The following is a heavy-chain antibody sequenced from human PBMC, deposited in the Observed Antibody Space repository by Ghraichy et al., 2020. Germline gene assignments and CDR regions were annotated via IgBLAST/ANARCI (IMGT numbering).Heavy chain of an antibody. CDR1: GGSFSGYY. V-gene: IGHV4-34*01. CDR2: INHSGST. J-gene: IGHJ4*02. D-gene: IGHD6-19*01. CDR3: ARNAVAGKIDY. Sequence: ETLSLTCAVYGGSFSGYYWSWIRQPPGKGLEWIGEINHSGSTNYNPSLKSRVTISVDTSKNQFSLKLSSVTAADTAVYYCARNAVAGKIDYWGQGTLVTVSS.